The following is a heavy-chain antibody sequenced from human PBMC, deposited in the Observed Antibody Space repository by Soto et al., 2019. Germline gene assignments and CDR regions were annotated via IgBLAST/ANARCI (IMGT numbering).Heavy chain of an antibody. CDR3: TVWGSGNDFGAA. CDR2: SKNKADSYTT. Sequence: EVQLVESGGGLVQPGGSLRLSCADSGFTFSDHYMDWVRQSPGKGLGWVGRSKNKADSYTTEYAASVKGRFTISRDGSKNSLFLQMNSLKTEDTAVYYCTVWGSGNDFGAAWGQGILVTVSS. V-gene: IGHV3-72*01. J-gene: IGHJ4*02. D-gene: IGHD3-10*01. CDR1: GFTFSDHY.